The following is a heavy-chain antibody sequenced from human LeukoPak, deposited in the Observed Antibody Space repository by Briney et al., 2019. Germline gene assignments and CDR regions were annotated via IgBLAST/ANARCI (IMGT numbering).Heavy chain of an antibody. CDR2: VNANNGGT. Sequence: EASVKVSCKASGYTFSGHYIHWVRQAPGQGLEWMGWVNANNGGTSYAQKFQGRVSLTRDTSINTAYMEVSRLRADDTALYFCARDRVPFYSSTFKDYYLQYGLDVWGQGTTVTVSS. D-gene: IGHD6-19*01. CDR3: ARDRVPFYSSTFKDYYLQYGLDV. V-gene: IGHV1-2*02. CDR1: GYTFSGHY. J-gene: IGHJ6*02.